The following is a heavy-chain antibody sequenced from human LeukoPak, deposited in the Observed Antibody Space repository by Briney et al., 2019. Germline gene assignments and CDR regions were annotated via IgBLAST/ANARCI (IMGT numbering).Heavy chain of an antibody. CDR1: GGSISSSNYY. CDR2: IYYSGNT. CDR3: ARDRLLWFGELDF. Sequence: KTSETLSLTCTVSGGSISSSNYYWGWIRQPPGKGLEWIGSIYYSGNTYYNPSLKSRVTISVDMSKNQISLKLSSVTAADTAVYYCARDRLLWFGELDFWGQGTLVIVSS. J-gene: IGHJ4*02. V-gene: IGHV4-39*07. D-gene: IGHD3-10*01.